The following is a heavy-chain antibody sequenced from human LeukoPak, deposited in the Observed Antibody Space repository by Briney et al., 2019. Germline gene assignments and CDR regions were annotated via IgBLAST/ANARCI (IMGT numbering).Heavy chain of an antibody. CDR3: ARLEVRGVIGP. D-gene: IGHD3-10*01. CDR2: TYSGGNT. Sequence: GGSLRLSSAASGFTVSSNYMSWVRQAPGKGLEWVSITYSGGNTYYADSVKGRFTISRDSSKNTLYLQMNSLRPEDTAVYYCARLEVRGVIGPWGQGTLVTVSS. CDR1: GFTVSSNY. J-gene: IGHJ5*02. V-gene: IGHV3-53*01.